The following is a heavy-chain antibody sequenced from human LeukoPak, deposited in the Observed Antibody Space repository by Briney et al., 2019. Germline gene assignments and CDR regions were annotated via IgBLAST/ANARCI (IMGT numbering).Heavy chain of an antibody. J-gene: IGHJ2*01. Sequence: ASVKVSCKASGYTFTSYDINWVRQATGQGLEWMGWMNPNSGNTGYAQKSQGRVTMTRNTSISTAYMELSSLRSEDTAVYYCARVGLPGYCSSTSCHIPYWYFDLWGRGTLVTVSS. D-gene: IGHD2-2*02. CDR2: MNPNSGNT. CDR1: GYTFTSYD. CDR3: ARVGLPGYCSSTSCHIPYWYFDL. V-gene: IGHV1-8*01.